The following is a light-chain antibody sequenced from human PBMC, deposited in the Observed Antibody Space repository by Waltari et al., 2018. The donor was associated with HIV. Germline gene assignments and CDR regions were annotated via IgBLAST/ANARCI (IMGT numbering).Light chain of an antibody. CDR1: QSISRY. Sequence: DIQMTQFPSSLSATVGDRVTITCRASQSISRYLSWYQQKPGKAPKLLVDSAFSLQSGVSSRFSGSGSGTVFTLTISSLQPEDSATYYCHQSYLSPDTFGQGTRLEMK. CDR3: HQSYLSPDT. J-gene: IGKJ2*01. V-gene: IGKV1-39*01. CDR2: SAF.